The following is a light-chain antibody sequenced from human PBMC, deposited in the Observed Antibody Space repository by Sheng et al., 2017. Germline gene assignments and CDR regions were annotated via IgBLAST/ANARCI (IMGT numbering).Light chain of an antibody. J-gene: IGKJ5*01. CDR1: HNASTN. CDR3: QQYGSPLT. CDR2: AAS. Sequence: EIVMTQSPATLSVSPGERATFSCRASHNASTNLAWYQHKPGQSPRLLIYAASSLQSGVPSRFSGSGSGTDFTLSISSLQPEDFAVYYCQQYGSPLTFGQGTRLEIK. V-gene: IGKV3-15*01.